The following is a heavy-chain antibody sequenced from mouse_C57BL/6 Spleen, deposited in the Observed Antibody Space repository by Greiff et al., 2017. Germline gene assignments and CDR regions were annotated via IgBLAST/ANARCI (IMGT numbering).Heavy chain of an antibody. CDR3: ARRRGLLRYLFDY. D-gene: IGHD2-3*01. CDR2: IDPSDSYT. CDR1: GYTFTSYW. Sequence: QVQLQQPGAELVMPGASVKLSCKASGYTFTSYWMHWVKQRPGQGLEWIGEIDPSDSYTNYNQKFKGKSTLTVDKSSSTAYMQLSSLTSEDSAVYYCARRRGLLRYLFDYWGQGTTLTVSS. J-gene: IGHJ2*01. V-gene: IGHV1-69*01.